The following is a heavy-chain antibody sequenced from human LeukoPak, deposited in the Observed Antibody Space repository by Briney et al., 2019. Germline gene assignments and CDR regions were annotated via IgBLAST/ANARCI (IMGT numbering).Heavy chain of an antibody. V-gene: IGHV4-38-2*02. CDR3: ARDCPSGYFDY. Sequence: SETLSLTCTVSGDSISSYYWSWIRQPPGKGLEWIGSLNHRGTTYYNPSVKSRVSISVDTSKNQFSLMLTSVTAADTAVYFCARDCPSGYFDYWGQGTPVTVSS. CDR2: LNHRGTT. J-gene: IGHJ4*02. CDR1: GDSISSYY. D-gene: IGHD3-10*01.